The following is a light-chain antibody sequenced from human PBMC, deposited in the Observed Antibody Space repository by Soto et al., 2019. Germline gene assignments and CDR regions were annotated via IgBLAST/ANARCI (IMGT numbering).Light chain of an antibody. CDR1: QSVKSIC. J-gene: IGKJ1*01. V-gene: IGKV3-20*01. Sequence: EVVLTQSPGTLSLSPGERATLSCRASQSVKSICLTWYQQKPGQAPRLLIYGAYNRATGIPDRFSGSGSGTDFTLTISRLEPEDFAVYYCQHYGDSLWTFGQGTKVEI. CDR2: GAY. CDR3: QHYGDSLWT.